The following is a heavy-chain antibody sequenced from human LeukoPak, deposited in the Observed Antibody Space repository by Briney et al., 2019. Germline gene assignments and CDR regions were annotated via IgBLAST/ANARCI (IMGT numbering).Heavy chain of an antibody. Sequence: SETLSLTCTVSGGSISSYYWSWIRQPAGKGLEWIGRIYTSGSTNYNPSLKSRVTMSVDTSKNQFSLKLSSVTAADTAVYYCAREAEGYCSSTSCYGAFDIWGQGTMVTVSS. D-gene: IGHD2-2*01. CDR2: IYTSGST. V-gene: IGHV4-4*07. J-gene: IGHJ3*02. CDR1: GGSISSYY. CDR3: AREAEGYCSSTSCYGAFDI.